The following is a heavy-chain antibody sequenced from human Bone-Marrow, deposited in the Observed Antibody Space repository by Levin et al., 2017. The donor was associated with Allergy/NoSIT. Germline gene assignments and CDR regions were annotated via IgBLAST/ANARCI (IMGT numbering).Heavy chain of an antibody. Sequence: SQTLSLTCTVSDGSIRSHHWSWIRQPPGKALEYIGYISYRGNSNYNPSLQNRVTISIDASKNQLSLEMTSVTATDSAVYYCARVSSDFWTGYPWNGLDVWGQGTSVTVSS. V-gene: IGHV4-59*08. CDR3: ARVSSDFWTGYPWNGLDV. CDR2: ISYRGNS. D-gene: IGHD3/OR15-3a*01. CDR1: DGSIRSHH. J-gene: IGHJ6*02.